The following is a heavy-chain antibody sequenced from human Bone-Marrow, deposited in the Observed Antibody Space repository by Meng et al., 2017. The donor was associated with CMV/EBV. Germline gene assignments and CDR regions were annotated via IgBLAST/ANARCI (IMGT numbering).Heavy chain of an antibody. D-gene: IGHD6-13*01. J-gene: IGHJ4*02. V-gene: IGHV3-21*01. CDR2: ISSSSSYI. CDR3: ARGGVSSSSWYIY. CDR1: GFTFSSYS. Sequence: GGSLRHSCAASGFTFSSYSMNWVRQAPGKGLEWVSSISSSSSYIYYADSVKGRFTISRDNAKNSLYLQMNSLRAEDTAVYYCARGGVSSSSWYIYWGQGTLVTVSS.